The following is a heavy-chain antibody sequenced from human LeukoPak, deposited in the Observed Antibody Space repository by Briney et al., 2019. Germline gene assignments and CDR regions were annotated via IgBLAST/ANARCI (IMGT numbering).Heavy chain of an antibody. V-gene: IGHV5-51*01. CDR1: GYSFTSYW. CDR3: ARRVSTHYDYAWGSYRPAPFDY. CDR2: IYPGDSDT. J-gene: IGHJ4*02. Sequence: GESLKISCKGSGYSFTSYWIGWVRQMPGKGLEWMGIIYPGDSDTRYSPSFQGQVTISADKSISTAYLQWSSLKASDTAMYYCARRVSTHYDYAWGSYRPAPFDYWGQGTLVTVSS. D-gene: IGHD3-16*02.